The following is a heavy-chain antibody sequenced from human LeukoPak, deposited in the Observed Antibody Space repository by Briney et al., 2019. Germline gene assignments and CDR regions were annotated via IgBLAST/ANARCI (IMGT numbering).Heavy chain of an antibody. CDR1: GGSISSYY. J-gene: IGHJ6*02. CDR3: ARTELGVGSSGGSYYYYYGMDV. CDR2: IYYSGST. D-gene: IGHD6-19*01. Sequence: SETLSLTCTVSGGSISSYYWSWIRQPPGKGLEWIGYIYYSGSTNYNPSLKSRVTISVDTSKNQFSLKLSSVTAADTAVYYCARTELGVGSSGGSYYYYYGMDVWGQGTTVTVSS. V-gene: IGHV4-59*08.